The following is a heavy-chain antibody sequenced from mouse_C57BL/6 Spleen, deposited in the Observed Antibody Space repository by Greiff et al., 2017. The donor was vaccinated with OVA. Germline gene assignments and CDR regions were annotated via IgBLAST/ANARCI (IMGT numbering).Heavy chain of an antibody. CDR1: GYSFTGYY. J-gene: IGHJ1*03. V-gene: IGHV1-43*01. CDR2: INPSTGGT. CDR3: AIWYYYGSSDGYFEG. Sequence: EVQLKQSGPELVKPGASVKISCTASGYSFTGYYMHWVKQSSEKSLEWIGEINPSTGGTSYNQKFKGKATLTVDKSSSTAYMQLKSLTSEDSAVYYVAIWYYYGSSDGYFEGWGTGATVTVSS. D-gene: IGHD1-1*01.